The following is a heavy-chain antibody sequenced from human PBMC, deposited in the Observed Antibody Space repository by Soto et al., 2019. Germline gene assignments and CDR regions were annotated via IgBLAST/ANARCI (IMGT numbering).Heavy chain of an antibody. CDR2: ISYDGSNK. CDR3: AKGGQQGLVLGNWFAR. J-gene: IGHJ5*02. D-gene: IGHD6-19*01. V-gene: IGHV3-30*18. CDR1: GFTFSSYG. Sequence: QVQLVESGGGVVQPGRSLRLSCAASGFTFSSYGMHWVRQAPGKGLEGVAVISYDGSNKYYADSVKGRFTISRDNPKNTLYVQMNSLRAEATAVYYCAKGGQQGLVLGNWFARWGQGALVTVAS.